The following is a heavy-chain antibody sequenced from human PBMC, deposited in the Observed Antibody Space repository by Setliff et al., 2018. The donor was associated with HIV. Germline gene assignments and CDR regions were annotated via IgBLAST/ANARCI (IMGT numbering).Heavy chain of an antibody. Sequence: GASVKVSCKVSGDTFNNYGLNWVRQAPGQGLEWMGGIIPIFKSADYAQKFQGRVTITTDESTSTAYMDLSSLKSEDTAVYYCATGAGNSPGPFFENWGQGTLVTVSS. CDR2: IIPIFKSA. J-gene: IGHJ4*02. CDR1: GDTFNNYG. D-gene: IGHD6-13*01. V-gene: IGHV1-69*05. CDR3: ATGAGNSPGPFFEN.